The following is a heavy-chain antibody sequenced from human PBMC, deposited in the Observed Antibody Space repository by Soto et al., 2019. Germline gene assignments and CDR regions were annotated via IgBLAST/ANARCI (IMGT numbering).Heavy chain of an antibody. CDR1: GGTFSSYT. V-gene: IGHV1-69*02. J-gene: IGHJ6*04. D-gene: IGHD2-15*01. CDR2: IIPILGIA. Sequence: QVQLVQSGAEVTKPGSSVKVSCKASGGTFSSYTISWVRQAPGQGLEWMGRIIPILGIAHYAQKFQGRVPTTADKSTSTAYMELSSLRAEDTAVYCSARGRGRPADVWGKGTTVTVSS. CDR3: ARGRGRPADV.